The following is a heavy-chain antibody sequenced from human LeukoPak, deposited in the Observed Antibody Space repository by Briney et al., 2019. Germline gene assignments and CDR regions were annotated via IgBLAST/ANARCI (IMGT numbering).Heavy chain of an antibody. CDR2: ISGSGGST. V-gene: IGHV3-23*01. J-gene: IGHJ4*02. CDR3: AKVGGYYDSSGYYDY. CDR1: GFTFSSYG. Sequence: GGSLRLSCVASGFTFSSYGMSWVRQAPGKGLEWVSAISGSGGSTYYADSVKGRFTISRDNSKNTLYLQMNSLRAEDTAVYYCAKVGGYYDSSGYYDYWGQGTLVTVSS. D-gene: IGHD3-22*01.